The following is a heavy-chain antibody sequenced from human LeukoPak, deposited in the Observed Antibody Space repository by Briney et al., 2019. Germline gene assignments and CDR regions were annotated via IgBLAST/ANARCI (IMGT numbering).Heavy chain of an antibody. V-gene: IGHV3-21*01. CDR2: ISGSSSSI. D-gene: IGHD4/OR15-4a*01. Sequence: PGGSLRLSCAASGFTFSSYSLDWVRQAPGKGLEWVSSISGSSSSIYYADSMNGRFTISRDNAKNSLYLQMNSLTAEDTAVYHCARTNYRNWFDPWGQGTLVTVSS. CDR1: GFTFSSYS. J-gene: IGHJ5*02. CDR3: ARTNYRNWFDP.